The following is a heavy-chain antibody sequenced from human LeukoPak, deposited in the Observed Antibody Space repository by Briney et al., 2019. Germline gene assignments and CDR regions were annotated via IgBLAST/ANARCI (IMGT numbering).Heavy chain of an antibody. V-gene: IGHV1-24*01. Sequence: GASVKVSCKVSGYTLTELSMHWVRQAPGKGLEWVGGFRPEDGETIYAQKFQGRVTMTEDTSTDTAYMELSSLRSEDTAVYYCARGVVRITIFARYYYMDVWGKGTTVTVSS. CDR3: ARGVVRITIFARYYYMDV. CDR1: GYTLTELS. J-gene: IGHJ6*03. CDR2: FRPEDGET. D-gene: IGHD3-9*01.